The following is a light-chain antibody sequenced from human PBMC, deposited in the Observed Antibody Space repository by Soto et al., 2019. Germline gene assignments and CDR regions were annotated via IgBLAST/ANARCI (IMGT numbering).Light chain of an antibody. CDR1: QSVSSN. V-gene: IGKV3-15*01. CDR3: QQYSNWPRT. Sequence: EIVMTQSAATVSVSPGEGATLSCRASQSVSSNLAWYQQRPGQAPRLLIYGASSRATGIPARFSGGGSGTEFTLTISSLQSEDFAVYYCQQYSNWPRTFGQGTKVDIK. CDR2: GAS. J-gene: IGKJ1*01.